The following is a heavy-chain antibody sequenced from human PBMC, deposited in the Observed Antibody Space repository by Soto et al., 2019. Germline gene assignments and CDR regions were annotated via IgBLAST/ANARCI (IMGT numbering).Heavy chain of an antibody. J-gene: IGHJ4*02. CDR3: ARDQGVPEAQQLTY. Sequence: QVQLVQSGAEVKKPGSSVKVSCKASGGTFSSYAISWVRQAPGQGLEWMGGIIPIFGTANYAQKFQGRVTXXAXEXXSTAYMELSSLRSEDTAVYYCARDQGVPEAQQLTYWGQGTLVTVSS. CDR1: GGTFSSYA. D-gene: IGHD5-18*01. V-gene: IGHV1-69*12. CDR2: IIPIFGTA.